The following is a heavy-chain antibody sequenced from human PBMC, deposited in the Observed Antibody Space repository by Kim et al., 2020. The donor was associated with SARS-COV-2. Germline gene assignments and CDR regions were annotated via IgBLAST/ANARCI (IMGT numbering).Heavy chain of an antibody. D-gene: IGHD4-4*01. Sequence: ASVKVSCKVSGYTLTELSMHWVRQAPGKGLEWMGGFDPEDGETIYAQKFQGRVTMTEDTSTDTAYMELSSLRSEDTAVYYCATGLPPLTVEGLEEYYYGMDVWGQGTTVTVSS. J-gene: IGHJ6*02. CDR2: FDPEDGET. CDR3: ATGLPPLTVEGLEEYYYGMDV. CDR1: GYTLTELS. V-gene: IGHV1-24*01.